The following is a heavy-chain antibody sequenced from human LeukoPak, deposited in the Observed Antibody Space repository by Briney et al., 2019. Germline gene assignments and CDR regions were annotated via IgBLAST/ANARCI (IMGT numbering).Heavy chain of an antibody. CDR2: INHSGSS. V-gene: IGHV4-34*01. Sequence: SETLSLTCALSGGSITDYFYNWVRQPPGKGLEWIGEINHSGSSTYNPSLKSRVTISVDTSKNQFSLNLSSVTAADTAMYYCARAVGTSRNFFDYWGQGTLVTVSS. J-gene: IGHJ4*02. D-gene: IGHD4-23*01. CDR3: ARAVGTSRNFFDY. CDR1: GGSITDYF.